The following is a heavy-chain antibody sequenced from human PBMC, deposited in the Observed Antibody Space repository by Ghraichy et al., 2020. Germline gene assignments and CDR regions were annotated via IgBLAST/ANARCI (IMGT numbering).Heavy chain of an antibody. J-gene: IGHJ6*02. Sequence: SETLSLTCIVSGGSISSVTYYWSWIRQPAGKGREWIGRSYSSGSTDYNPSLKSRVTISVDTSKNQFSLILSSVTATDTAVYYCARVGRGGDDCYPCGMDGWGQGPTVTVSS. CDR2: SYSSGST. CDR3: ARVGRGGDDCYPCGMDG. CDR1: GGSISSVTYY. V-gene: IGHV4-61*02. D-gene: IGHD2-21*02.